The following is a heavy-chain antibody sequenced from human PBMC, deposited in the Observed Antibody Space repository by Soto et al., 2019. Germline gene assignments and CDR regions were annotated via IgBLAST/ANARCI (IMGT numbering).Heavy chain of an antibody. CDR3: ARQGYDILTGRRAFDI. CDR2: ISSSGSTI. V-gene: IGHV3-48*03. Sequence: EVQLVESGRGLVQPGGSLRLSCAASGFTFSSYEMNWVRQAPGKGLEWVSYISSSGSTIYYADSVKGRFTISRDNAKNSLYLQMNSLRAEDTAVYYCARQGYDILTGRRAFDIWGQGTMVTVSS. J-gene: IGHJ3*02. CDR1: GFTFSSYE. D-gene: IGHD3-9*01.